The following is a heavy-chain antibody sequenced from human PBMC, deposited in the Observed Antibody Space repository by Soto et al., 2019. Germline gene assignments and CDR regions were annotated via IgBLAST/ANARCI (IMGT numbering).Heavy chain of an antibody. CDR3: ARDPVAVAELNWFDP. Sequence: GGSLRLSCAASGFTFSSYSMNWVRQAPGKGLEWFSYISSSSSTIYYADSVKGRFTISRDNAKNSLYLQMNSLRAEDTAVYYCARDPVAVAELNWFDPWGQGTLVTSPQ. CDR1: GFTFSSYS. V-gene: IGHV3-48*01. D-gene: IGHD2-15*01. CDR2: ISSSSSTI. J-gene: IGHJ5*02.